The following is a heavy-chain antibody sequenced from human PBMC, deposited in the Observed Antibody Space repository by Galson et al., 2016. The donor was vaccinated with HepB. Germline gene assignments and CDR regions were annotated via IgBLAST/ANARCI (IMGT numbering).Heavy chain of an antibody. D-gene: IGHD5-12*01. CDR2: IDPSDSYT. CDR3: ARSPIVATMGDSFDY. V-gene: IGHV5-10-1*01. J-gene: IGHJ4*02. CDR1: GYSFTSYW. Sequence: QSGAEVKKPGESLRISCTGSGYSFTSYWITWVRQMPGKGLEWMGRIDPSDSYTNYSPSFQGHVTISADKSISTAYLQWSSLKASDTAMYYCARSPIVATMGDSFDYWGQGTLVTVSS.